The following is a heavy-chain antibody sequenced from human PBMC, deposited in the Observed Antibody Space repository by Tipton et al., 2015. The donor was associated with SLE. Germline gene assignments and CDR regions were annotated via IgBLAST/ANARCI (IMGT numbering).Heavy chain of an antibody. D-gene: IGHD6-6*01. J-gene: IGHJ6*03. V-gene: IGHV4-59*11. CDR2: IYYSGST. Sequence: TLSLTCTVSGGSISSHYWSWIRQPPGKGLEWIGYIYYSGSTNYNPSLKSRVTISVDTSKNQFSLKLSSVTAADTAVYYCARDPGSSYYMDVWGKGTTVTVSS. CDR3: ARDPGSSYYMDV. CDR1: GGSISSHY.